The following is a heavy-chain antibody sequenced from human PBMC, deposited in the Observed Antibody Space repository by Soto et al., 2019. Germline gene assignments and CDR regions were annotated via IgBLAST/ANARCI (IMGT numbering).Heavy chain of an antibody. J-gene: IGHJ5*02. CDR2: INHSGST. CDR3: ARALTYARFDP. D-gene: IGHD2-2*01. CDR1: GGSSSGYY. Sequence: QVQLQQWGAGLLKPSETLSLTCAVYGGSSSGYYWSWIRQPPGKGLEWIGEINHSGSTNYNPSLKSRVTISVDTAKNQFSLKLSSVTAADTAVYYCARALTYARFDPWGQGTLVTVSS. V-gene: IGHV4-34*01.